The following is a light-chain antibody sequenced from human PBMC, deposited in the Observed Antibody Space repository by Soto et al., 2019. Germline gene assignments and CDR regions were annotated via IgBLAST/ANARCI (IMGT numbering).Light chain of an antibody. CDR2: GAS. V-gene: IGKV3-15*01. CDR3: QQYNNWRT. J-gene: IGKJ1*01. CDR1: QSVSSN. Sequence: LVMTQSPSTLSVSPGERATLSCRASQSVSSNLAWYQQKPGQAPRLLIYGASTRATGIPARFSGSGSGTEFTLTISSLQSEDFAVYYCQQYNNWRTFGHGTKV.